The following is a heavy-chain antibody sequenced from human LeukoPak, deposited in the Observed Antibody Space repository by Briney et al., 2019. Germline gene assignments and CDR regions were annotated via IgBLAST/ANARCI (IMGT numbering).Heavy chain of an antibody. V-gene: IGHV3-23*01. CDR1: EFTFSSYA. Sequence: GSLRLSCAASEFTFSSYAMNWVRQAPGKGLEWISSITGSGGSTNYPDSVKGRFTISRDNSKNTLFLQMNRLRAEDTALYYCVKGNDYIWGSYRRGYYYFDSWGQGTLVTVSS. J-gene: IGHJ4*02. CDR2: ITGSGGST. D-gene: IGHD3-16*02. CDR3: VKGNDYIWGSYRRGYYYFDS.